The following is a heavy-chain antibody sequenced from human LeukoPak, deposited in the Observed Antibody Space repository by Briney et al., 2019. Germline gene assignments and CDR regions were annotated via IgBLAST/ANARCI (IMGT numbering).Heavy chain of an antibody. CDR1: GFTFSNAW. J-gene: IGHJ4*02. Sequence: GGSLRLSCTASGFTFSNAWMNWVRQAAGKGLEWVGRIKSKVDGGTIDYAAPVKDRFSISRDDSKNTVYLQMNSLKTEDTGIYYCSSGGYYLDYWGQGTLVTVSS. V-gene: IGHV3-15*07. CDR3: SSGGYYLDY. D-gene: IGHD3-16*01. CDR2: IKSKVDGGTI.